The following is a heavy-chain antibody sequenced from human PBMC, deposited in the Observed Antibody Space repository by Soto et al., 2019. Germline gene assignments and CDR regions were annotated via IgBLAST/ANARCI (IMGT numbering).Heavy chain of an antibody. J-gene: IGHJ4*02. D-gene: IGHD6-13*01. V-gene: IGHV4-31*03. CDR1: GGSISVSSAGYF. CDR2: IYDSGNT. CDR3: ARDLPSAIASPGDF. Sequence: QVQLQESGPGLVKPSQTLSLTCTVSGGSISVSSAGYFWTWIRQHPGKGLEWIGYIYDSGNTYYNPSLKGRATISVDTSKNQFSLKLTSVTAADTAVYYCARDLPSAIASPGDFWGQGALVTVSS.